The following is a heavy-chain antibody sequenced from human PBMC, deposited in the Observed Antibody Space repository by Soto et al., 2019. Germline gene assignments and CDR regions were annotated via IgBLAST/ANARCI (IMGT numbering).Heavy chain of an antibody. CDR2: IYYSGST. V-gene: IGHV4-39*01. CDR1: GGSISSSSYY. CDR3: ARRNYDILTGYWGSWFDP. J-gene: IGHJ5*02. D-gene: IGHD3-9*01. Sequence: QLLESGPGLVKPSETLSLTCTVSGGSISSSSYYWGWIRQPPGKGLEWIGSIYYSGSTYYNPSLKSRVTISVDTSKNQFSLKLSSVTAADTAVYYCARRNYDILTGYWGSWFDPWGQGTLVTVSS.